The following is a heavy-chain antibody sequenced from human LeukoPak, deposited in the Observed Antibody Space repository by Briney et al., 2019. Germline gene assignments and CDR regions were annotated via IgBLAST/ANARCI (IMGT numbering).Heavy chain of an antibody. CDR3: ARVAAGEWELLFQH. Sequence: RAGGSLRLSCAASGFTFSKYWMYWVRQAPGKGLEWVANIKQDGSEKHYVDSVEGRFTISRDNAKNSLYLQMNSLRAEDRAVYYCARVAAGEWELLFQHWGQGTLVTVSS. V-gene: IGHV3-7*01. J-gene: IGHJ1*01. CDR2: IKQDGSEK. D-gene: IGHD1-26*01. CDR1: GFTFSKYW.